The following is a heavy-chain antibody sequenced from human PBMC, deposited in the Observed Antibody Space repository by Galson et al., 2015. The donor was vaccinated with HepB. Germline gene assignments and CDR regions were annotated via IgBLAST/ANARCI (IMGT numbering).Heavy chain of an antibody. CDR1: GFTFSAYA. Sequence: SLRLSCAASGFTFSAYAIHWVRQAPGKGLSWVTFISYDGSNKHYADPVKGRFTISRDNSKNTLHLQMNSLRADDTAVYYCARSTISSGYYYDAFDIWGQGTMVTVSS. CDR3: ARSTISSGYYYDAFDI. J-gene: IGHJ3*02. D-gene: IGHD3-22*01. CDR2: ISYDGSNK. V-gene: IGHV3-30*04.